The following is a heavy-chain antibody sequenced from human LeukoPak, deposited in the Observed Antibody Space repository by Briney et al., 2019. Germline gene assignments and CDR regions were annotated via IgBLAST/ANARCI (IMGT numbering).Heavy chain of an antibody. D-gene: IGHD3-10*01. CDR2: IYYTGIT. CDR3: GRDLHYSGSYSGWIDP. CDR1: GDSISGYF. V-gene: IGHV4-59*01. Sequence: SETLSLTCTVSGDSISGYFWSWIRQPPGRGLELIGYIYYTGITNYSPSLKSRVTISVDTSKNQFSLKLSSVTAADTAVYYCGRDLHYSGSYSGWIDPWGQGTLVTVSS. J-gene: IGHJ5*02.